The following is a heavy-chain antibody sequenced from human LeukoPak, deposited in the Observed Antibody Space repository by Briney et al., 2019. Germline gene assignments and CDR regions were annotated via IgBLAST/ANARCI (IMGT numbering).Heavy chain of an antibody. V-gene: IGHV3-48*01. CDR1: GFTFSSYS. CDR2: ISSSSSTI. Sequence: GGSLRLSCAASGFTFSSYSMNWVRQAPGKGLEWVSYISSSSSTIYYADSVKGRFTISRDNAKNSLYLPMNSLRAEDTAVYYCAREGVAAAGYWGQGTLVTVSS. CDR3: AREGVAAAGY. J-gene: IGHJ4*02. D-gene: IGHD6-13*01.